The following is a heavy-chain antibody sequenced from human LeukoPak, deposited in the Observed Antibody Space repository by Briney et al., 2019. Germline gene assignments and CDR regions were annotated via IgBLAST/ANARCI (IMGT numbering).Heavy chain of an antibody. D-gene: IGHD2-2*01. J-gene: IGHJ4*02. CDR2: IIPIFGTA. CDR1: GGTFSSYA. CDR3: ASRVRERYCSSTSCYPPFDY. V-gene: IGHV1-69*01. Sequence: GASVKVSCKASGGTFSSYAISWVRQAPGQGLEWMGGIIPIFGTANYAQKFQGRVTITADESTSTAYMELSSLRSEDTAVYYCASRVRERYCSSTSCYPPFDYWGQGTLVTVSS.